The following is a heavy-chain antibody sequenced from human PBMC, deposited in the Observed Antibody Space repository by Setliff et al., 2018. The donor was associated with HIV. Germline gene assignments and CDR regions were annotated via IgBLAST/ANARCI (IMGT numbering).Heavy chain of an antibody. Sequence: SETLSLTCAVSGDSISNNNWWSWIRQSPGQGLEWIGNILSGGTTFYNPSLKSRVSISLDTSKNQFSLKLSSVTAADTAVYYCARGRGSYWGQGTLVTVSS. D-gene: IGHD1-26*01. CDR3: ARGRGSY. J-gene: IGHJ4*02. CDR2: ILSGGTT. CDR1: GDSISNNNW. V-gene: IGHV4-4*02.